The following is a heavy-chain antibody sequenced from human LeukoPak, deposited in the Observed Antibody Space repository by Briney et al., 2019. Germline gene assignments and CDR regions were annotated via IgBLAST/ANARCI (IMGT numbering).Heavy chain of an antibody. J-gene: IGHJ4*02. Sequence: PGGSLRLSCAASGFTFSSYAMSWVRQAPGKGLEWVSAISGSGGSTYYADSVKGRFTVSRDNSKNTLYLQMNSLRADDTAIYYCAKRSAESSGYFDSWGQGTLVTVSS. CDR2: ISGSGGST. CDR3: AKRSAESSGYFDS. CDR1: GFTFSSYA. D-gene: IGHD6-19*01. V-gene: IGHV3-23*01.